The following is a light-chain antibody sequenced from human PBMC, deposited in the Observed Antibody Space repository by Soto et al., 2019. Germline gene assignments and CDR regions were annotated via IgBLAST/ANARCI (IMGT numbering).Light chain of an antibody. CDR2: DAS. Sequence: EIVLTQSPATLSLSPGERATLSCRASQSVSSYLAWYQQRRGQAPRLLIYDASNRATGIPARFSGSGSGTDFTLTISSLEPEDFAVYYCQQRSNWPLLTFGGGTKVEIK. CDR3: QQRSNWPLLT. V-gene: IGKV3-11*01. J-gene: IGKJ4*01. CDR1: QSVSSY.